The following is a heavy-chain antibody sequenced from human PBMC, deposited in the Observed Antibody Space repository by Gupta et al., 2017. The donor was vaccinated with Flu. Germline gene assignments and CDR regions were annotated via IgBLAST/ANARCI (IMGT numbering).Heavy chain of an antibody. D-gene: IGHD3-9*01. J-gene: IGHJ1*01. V-gene: IGHV3-48*02. CDR3: ARDFDWAFQH. CDR2: IGSGGNT. Sequence: EVQLVESGGDLVQPGGSLRLSCAASGVPLSGCHMSWVRQAPGRGLEWLSYIGSGGNTDYAESVRGRFTISRDNAKNTLYLQMNNLRDEDTAVYYCARDFDWAFQHWGQGILVTVSS. CDR1: GVPLSGCH.